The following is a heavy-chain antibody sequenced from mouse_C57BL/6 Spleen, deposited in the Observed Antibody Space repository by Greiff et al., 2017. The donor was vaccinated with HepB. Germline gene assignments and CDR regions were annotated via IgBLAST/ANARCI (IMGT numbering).Heavy chain of an antibody. CDR1: GFTFSSYG. Sequence: DVKLVESGGDLVKPGGSLKLSCAASGFTFSSYGMSWVRQTPDKRLEWVATISSGGSYTYYPDSVKGRFTISRDNAKNTLYLQMSSLKSEDTAMYYCARQAQEFAYWGQGTLVTVSA. CDR2: ISSGGSYT. CDR3: ARQAQEFAY. J-gene: IGHJ3*01. V-gene: IGHV5-6*02.